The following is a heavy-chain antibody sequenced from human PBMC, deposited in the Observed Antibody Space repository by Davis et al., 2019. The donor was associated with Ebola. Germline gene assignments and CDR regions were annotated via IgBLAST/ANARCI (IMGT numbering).Heavy chain of an antibody. CDR3: AKSGLSFGVVKYHYGMDV. CDR2: IGHGGDT. D-gene: IGHD3-3*01. CDR1: GFTFSSYA. J-gene: IGHJ6*04. Sequence: GGSLRLSCAASGFTFSSYAMSWVRQAPGKGLQWVSAIGHGGDTWYADSVRGRFTISRDNSRNTLDLQMSDVRAEDTAVYYCAKSGLSFGVVKYHYGMDVWGKGTTVTVSS. V-gene: IGHV3-23*01.